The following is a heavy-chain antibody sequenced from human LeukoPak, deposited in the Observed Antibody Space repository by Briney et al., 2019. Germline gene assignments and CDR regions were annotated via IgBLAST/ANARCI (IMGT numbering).Heavy chain of an antibody. CDR3: ARGPLAYCGGDCYYNAFDI. J-gene: IGHJ3*02. CDR1: GYTFISFY. D-gene: IGHD2-21*02. V-gene: IGHV1-46*01. CDR2: INPSGGST. Sequence: ASVKVSCKASGYTFISFYIHWVRQAPGQGLEWMGIINPSGGSTDYAQKFQGRVTMTRDTSTSTVYMELSSLRSEDTAVYYCARGPLAYCGGDCYYNAFDIWGQGTMVTVSS.